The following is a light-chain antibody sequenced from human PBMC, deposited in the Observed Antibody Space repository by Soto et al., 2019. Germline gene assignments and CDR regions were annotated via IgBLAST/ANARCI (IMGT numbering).Light chain of an antibody. CDR2: AAS. CDR1: QGIINF. V-gene: IGKV1-27*01. CDR3: QRYNNAPWT. J-gene: IGKJ1*01. Sequence: DIQMTQSPSSLSASVGARVTITCRASQGIINFLAWYQQKPGKVPKLLIYAASTLQSGVPSRFSGSGFGTDFTLTISSLQPEDVATYYCQRYNNAPWTFGQWTKVEI.